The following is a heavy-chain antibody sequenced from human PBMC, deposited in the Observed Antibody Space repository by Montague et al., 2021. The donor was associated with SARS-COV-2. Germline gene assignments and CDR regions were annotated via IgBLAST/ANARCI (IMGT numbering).Heavy chain of an antibody. V-gene: IGHV3-48*03. Sequence: SLRLSCAASGFTLSSYEMNWVRQAPGKGLEWVSYISSSGSTIYYADSVKGRFTISRDNAKNSLYLQMNSLRAEDTAVYHCASILRLPRWFDLWGRGTLVTVSS. CDR3: ASILRLPRWFDL. CDR1: GFTLSSYE. CDR2: ISSSGSTI. J-gene: IGHJ2*01. D-gene: IGHD3-3*01.